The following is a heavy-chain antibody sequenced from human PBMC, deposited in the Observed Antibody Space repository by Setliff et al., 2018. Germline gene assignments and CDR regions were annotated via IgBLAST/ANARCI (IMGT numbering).Heavy chain of an antibody. V-gene: IGHV3-7*01. J-gene: IGHJ6*03. CDR3: ARDGGLLQFLEWSRSYMDV. Sequence: PGGSLRLSCAASGFTFSSYWMSWVRQAPGKGLEWVANINQDGSEKYYVDSVKGRFTISRDNSKNTLYLQMNSLRPEDTAVYYCARDGGLLQFLEWSRSYMDVWGKGTTVTVSS. D-gene: IGHD3-3*01. CDR1: GFTFSSYW. CDR2: INQDGSEK.